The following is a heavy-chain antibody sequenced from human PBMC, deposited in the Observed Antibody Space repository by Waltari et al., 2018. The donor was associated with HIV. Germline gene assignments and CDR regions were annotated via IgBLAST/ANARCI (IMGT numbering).Heavy chain of an antibody. J-gene: IGHJ4*02. V-gene: IGHV3-74*01. CDR2: INSDGTST. D-gene: IGHD1-26*01. Sequence: EVQLVESGGGLVQPGGSLRLSCAASGFTFSSYWMHWVRQGPGKGLVWVSSINSDGTSTTYADSVRGRFTISRDNAKNTLYLQMNSLRAEDTAVYYCARSEMGATDYWGQGTLVTVSS. CDR3: ARSEMGATDY. CDR1: GFTFSSYW.